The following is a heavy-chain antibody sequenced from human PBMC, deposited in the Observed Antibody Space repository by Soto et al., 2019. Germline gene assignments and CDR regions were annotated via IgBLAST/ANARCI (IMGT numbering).Heavy chain of an antibody. D-gene: IGHD4-17*01. CDR3: AKEISMTTVTMIDY. CDR2: ISWNSGSI. CDR1: GFTFDDYA. J-gene: IGHJ4*02. Sequence: EVQLVESGGGLVQPGRSLRLSCAASGFTFDDYAMHWVRQAPGKGLEWVSGISWNSGSIGYADSVKGRFTISRDNAKNSLYLQMNSLRAEDTALYYCAKEISMTTVTMIDYWGQGTLVTVSS. V-gene: IGHV3-9*01.